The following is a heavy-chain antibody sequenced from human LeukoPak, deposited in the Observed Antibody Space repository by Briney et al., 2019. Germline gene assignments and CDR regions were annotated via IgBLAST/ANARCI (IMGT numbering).Heavy chain of an antibody. CDR2: ISSSSSYT. D-gene: IGHD3-22*01. V-gene: IGHV3-11*05. CDR1: GGSISSYY. CDR3: ARDDSSLAGAFDI. Sequence: LSLTCTVSGGSISSYYWSWIRQAPGKGLEWVSYISSSSSYTNYADSVKGRFTISRDNAKNSLYLQMNSLRADDTAVYYCARDDSSLAGAFDIWGQGTMVTVSS. J-gene: IGHJ3*02.